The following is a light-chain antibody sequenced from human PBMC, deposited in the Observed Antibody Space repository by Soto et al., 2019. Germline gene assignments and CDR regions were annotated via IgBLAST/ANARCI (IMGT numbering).Light chain of an antibody. CDR2: DAS. CDR1: QSVSRY. Sequence: EIVLTQSPGTLSLSPGPRPTLSCRASQSVSRYLAWYQQKPGQAPRLLXYDASTRATGIPARFSGSGSATEFTPTISSLQSEDFAVYYCHQYNNWPPWTFGQGTKVDIK. V-gene: IGKV3-15*01. J-gene: IGKJ1*01. CDR3: HQYNNWPPWT.